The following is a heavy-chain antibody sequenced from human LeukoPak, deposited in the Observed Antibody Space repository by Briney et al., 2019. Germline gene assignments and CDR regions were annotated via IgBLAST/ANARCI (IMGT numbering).Heavy chain of an antibody. CDR2: SGVNT. J-gene: IGHJ4*02. D-gene: IGHD6-19*01. V-gene: IGHV3-23*01. CDR1: GFTFSSYA. Sequence: PGGTLRLSCAASGFTFSSYAMSWVRQAPGKGLKWVSTSGVNTYYADSVKGRFTISRDNSKNTLYLQMNSLRAEDTAVYYCVKEGSSGWFDYWGQGTLVTVSS. CDR3: VKEGSSGWFDY.